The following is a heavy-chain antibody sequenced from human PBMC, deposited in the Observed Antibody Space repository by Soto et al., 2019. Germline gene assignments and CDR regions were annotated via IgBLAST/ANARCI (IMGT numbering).Heavy chain of an antibody. D-gene: IGHD6-13*01. CDR2: IYNSGST. CDR3: ATRIAAAGRVDY. V-gene: IGHV4-31*03. CDR1: GGSISSGGYY. J-gene: IGHJ4*02. Sequence: SETLSLTCTVSGGSISSGGYYWSWIRQHPGKGMEWIGYIYNSGSTYYNPSLKSRVTISVDTSKNQFSLKLSSVTAADTAVYYCATRIAAAGRVDYWGQGTLVTVSS.